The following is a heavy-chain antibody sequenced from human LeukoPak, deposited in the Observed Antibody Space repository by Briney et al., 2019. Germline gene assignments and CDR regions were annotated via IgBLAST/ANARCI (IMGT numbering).Heavy chain of an antibody. Sequence: SGTLSLTCAVSGASISSNNWWWSWVRQPPGKGLEWIGEIYHSGSTNYNPSLKSRVTMSVDKSKNQFSLKLSSVTAADTAVYYCARGPYYYYGMDVWGQGTTVTVSS. CDR3: ARGPYYYYGMDV. V-gene: IGHV4-4*02. CDR2: IYHSGST. CDR1: GASISSNNW. J-gene: IGHJ6*02.